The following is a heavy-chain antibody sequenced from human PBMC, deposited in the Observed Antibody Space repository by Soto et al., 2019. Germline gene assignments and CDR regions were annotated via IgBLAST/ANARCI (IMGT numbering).Heavy chain of an antibody. V-gene: IGHV1-2*04. CDR2: INPNSGGT. CDR1: GGTFSSYA. D-gene: IGHD3-3*01. J-gene: IGHJ5*02. CDR3: ARGGLLEWFLGNWFDP. Sequence: ASVKVSCKASGGTFSSYAISWVRQAPGQGLEWMGWINPNSGGTNYAQKFQGWVTMTRDTSISTAYMELSRLRSDDTAVYYCARGGLLEWFLGNWFDPWGQGTLVTVSS.